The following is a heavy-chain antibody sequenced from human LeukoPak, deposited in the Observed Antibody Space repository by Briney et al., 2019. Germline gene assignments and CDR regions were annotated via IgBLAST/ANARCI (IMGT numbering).Heavy chain of an antibody. Sequence: PGGSLRLSCAASGFTFDDYAMHWVRQALGKGLEWVSGISWNSGSIGYADSVKGRFTISRDNAKNSLYLQMNSLRAEDTALYYCAKDMGYCSSTSCYVFDYWGQGTLVTVSS. D-gene: IGHD2-2*01. J-gene: IGHJ4*02. CDR3: AKDMGYCSSTSCYVFDY. V-gene: IGHV3-9*01. CDR2: ISWNSGSI. CDR1: GFTFDDYA.